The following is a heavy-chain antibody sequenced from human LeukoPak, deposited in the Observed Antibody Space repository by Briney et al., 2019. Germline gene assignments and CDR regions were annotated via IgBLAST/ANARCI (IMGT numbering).Heavy chain of an antibody. J-gene: IGHJ6*03. CDR3: ARAIGEYSSSWRHYYYYYMDV. CDR2: IYYSGST. Sequence: PSETLSLTCTVSGDSISSGDYYWSWIRQPPGKGLEWIGYIYYSGSTYYNPSLKSRVTISVDTSKNQFSLKLSSVTAADTAVYYCARAIGEYSSSWRHYYYYYMDVWGKGTTVTVSS. V-gene: IGHV4-30-4*08. D-gene: IGHD6-13*01. CDR1: GDSISSGDYY.